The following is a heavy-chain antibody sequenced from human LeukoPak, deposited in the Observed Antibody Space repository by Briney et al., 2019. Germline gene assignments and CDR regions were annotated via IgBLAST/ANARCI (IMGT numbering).Heavy chain of an antibody. CDR1: GYTFTSYD. Sequence: GASVKVSCKASGYTFTSYDINWVRQATGQGLEWMGWMNPNRGNTGYAQKFQGRVTMTRNTSISTAYMELSSLRSEDTAVYYCARGFTVVRGFPATWGQGTLVTVSS. D-gene: IGHD3-10*01. CDR2: MNPNRGNT. J-gene: IGHJ5*02. CDR3: ARGFTVVRGFPAT. V-gene: IGHV1-8*01.